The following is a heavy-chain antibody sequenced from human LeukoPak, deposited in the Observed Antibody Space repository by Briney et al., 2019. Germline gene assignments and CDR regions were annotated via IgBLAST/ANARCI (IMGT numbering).Heavy chain of an antibody. V-gene: IGHV4-59*01. CDR2: FYYSGST. J-gene: IGHJ4*02. Sequence: SETLSLTCTVTGGSFTSYYWPWIRQPPGKGLEWIGHFYYSGSTSYNPSLKSRVTISVDTSRNQSSLKLTSVTAADTAVYYCARGQGGNYYLNYFDYWGQGALVTVSS. CDR3: ARGQGGNYYLNYFDY. D-gene: IGHD1-26*01. CDR1: GGSFTSYY.